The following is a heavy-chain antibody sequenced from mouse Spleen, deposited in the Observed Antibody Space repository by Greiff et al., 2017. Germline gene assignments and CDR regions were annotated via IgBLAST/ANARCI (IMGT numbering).Heavy chain of an antibody. CDR3: ARNGGNYPYYFDY. V-gene: IGHV2-2*01. CDR2: IWSGGST. CDR1: GFSLTSYG. J-gene: IGHJ2*01. D-gene: IGHD1-1*02. Sequence: VQLKESGPGLVQPSQSLSITCTVSGFSLTSYGVHWVRQSPGKGLEWLGVIWSGGSTDYNAAFISRLSISKDNSKSQVFFKMNSLQADDTAIYYCARNGGNYPYYFDYWGQGTTLTVSS.